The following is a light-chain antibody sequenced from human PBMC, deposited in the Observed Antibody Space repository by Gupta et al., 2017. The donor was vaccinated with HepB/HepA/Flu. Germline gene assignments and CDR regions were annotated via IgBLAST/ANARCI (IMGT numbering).Light chain of an antibody. J-gene: IGKJ3*01. CDR1: QSLLHSNGYNY. Sequence: DIVLTQSPLSLPVTPGEPASISCRSSQSLLHSNGYNYLDWYLQTPGQSPQLLIYLGSNRACGVPGRFSGSGSGTDFPLKISRVEAEDVGVYYCMQAIQTPPFTFGPGTKVDIK. CDR3: MQAIQTPPFT. V-gene: IGKV2-28*01. CDR2: LGS.